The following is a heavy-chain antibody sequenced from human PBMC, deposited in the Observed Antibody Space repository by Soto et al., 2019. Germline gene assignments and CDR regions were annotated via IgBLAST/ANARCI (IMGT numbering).Heavy chain of an antibody. CDR2: IYSGGTA. Sequence: EVKLVESGGGLIQPGGSLRLSCTVSGLSVRDYYMNWVRQAPGKGLEWVAVIYSGGTADYAGSVKGRFTISRDDSKNTLFLQMNSLRVEDTAVYYCARLNMSDWFRCYYGMDVWGHGTSVTVSS. D-gene: IGHD2-21*01. CDR1: GLSVRDYY. J-gene: IGHJ6*02. V-gene: IGHV3-53*01. CDR3: ARLNMSDWFRCYYGMDV.